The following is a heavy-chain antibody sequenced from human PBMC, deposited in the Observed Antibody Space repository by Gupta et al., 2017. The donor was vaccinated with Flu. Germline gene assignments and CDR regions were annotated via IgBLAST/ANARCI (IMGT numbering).Heavy chain of an antibody. Sequence: QVQLVQSGPEVKRPGASVKVSCRASGYTFTTYGIPWVRQAPGQRLEWMGWISAGNGNTKYSQNFQGRLTFTRDTFASTVYMDLSSLTSEDTAVYYCARTDDFFHYYMDVWGGGTTVTVSS. CDR1: GYTFTTYG. CDR2: ISAGNGNT. V-gene: IGHV1-3*01. J-gene: IGHJ6*03. D-gene: IGHD2-21*02. CDR3: ARTDDFFHYYMDV.